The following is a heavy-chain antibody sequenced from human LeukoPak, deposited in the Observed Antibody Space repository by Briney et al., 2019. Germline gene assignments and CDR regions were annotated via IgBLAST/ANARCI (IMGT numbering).Heavy chain of an antibody. J-gene: IGHJ4*02. CDR2: IWYDGSNK. Sequence: SGGSLRLSCAASGFTFSSYGMHWVRQAPGKGLEWVAVIWYDGSNKYYADSVKGRFTISRDNSKNTLYLQMNSLRAEDTAVYYCARDSKGGQGSSWYYFDYWGQGTLVTVSS. CDR1: GFTFSSYG. V-gene: IGHV3-33*01. CDR3: ARDSKGGQGSSWYYFDY. D-gene: IGHD6-13*01.